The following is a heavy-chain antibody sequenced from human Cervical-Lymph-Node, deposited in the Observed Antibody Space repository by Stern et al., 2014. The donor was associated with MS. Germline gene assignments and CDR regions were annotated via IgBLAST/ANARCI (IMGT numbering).Heavy chain of an antibody. CDR3: ARQNSGFDL. Sequence: EVQLVESGGGVVQPGGSLRLSCAASGFTLSSYMMHWVRQAPGKGLEWVSYMSSSGNIIYHADSVKGRFTISRDNAKNSLYLQMNSLRDEDTALYYWARQNSGFDLWGQGTLVTVSS. CDR1: GFTLSSYM. V-gene: IGHV3-48*02. J-gene: IGHJ4*02. CDR2: MSSSGNII. D-gene: IGHD1-1*01.